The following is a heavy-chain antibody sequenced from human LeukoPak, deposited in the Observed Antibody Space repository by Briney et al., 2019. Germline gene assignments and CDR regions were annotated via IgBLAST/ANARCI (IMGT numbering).Heavy chain of an antibody. CDR2: ITPSDGST. V-gene: IGHV1-46*01. Sequence: ASVKVSCMASGYTFSSYHVHWVRQATGQGLEWMGKITPSDGSTTYAQNFQDRVIMTRDTSSSTVYMQLSSLRSEDTAVYYCARDSYGSDYWGQGTLVTVSS. D-gene: IGHD5-18*01. J-gene: IGHJ4*02. CDR3: ARDSYGSDY. CDR1: GYTFSSYH.